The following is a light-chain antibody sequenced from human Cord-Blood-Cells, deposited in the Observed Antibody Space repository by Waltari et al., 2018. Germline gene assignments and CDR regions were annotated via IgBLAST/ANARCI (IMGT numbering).Light chain of an antibody. Sequence: NFMLTQPHSVSESPGKTVTISCPRSSGSISSNPVPWYQQRPVRSPTTVIYEDNQRPSGVPDRFSGSIDSSSNSASLTISGLKTEDEADYYCQSYDSSNQVFGGGTKLTVL. CDR3: QSYDSSNQV. J-gene: IGLJ3*02. V-gene: IGLV6-57*01. CDR2: EDN. CDR1: SGSISSNP.